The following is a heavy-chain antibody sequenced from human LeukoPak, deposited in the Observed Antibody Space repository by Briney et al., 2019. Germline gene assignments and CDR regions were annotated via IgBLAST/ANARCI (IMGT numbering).Heavy chain of an antibody. D-gene: IGHD1-26*01. V-gene: IGHV1-18*01. Sequence: ASVKLSCKASGYTFTTYSISWVRQAPGQGLEWMGWISTYNGNTKYPQKLQERVVITTDTSTSTAYIEQRSLTSDDTAVYYYARDPKLRLFDYWGQGTLVTVSS. CDR3: ARDPKLRLFDY. CDR2: ISTYNGNT. CDR1: GYTFTTYS. J-gene: IGHJ4*02.